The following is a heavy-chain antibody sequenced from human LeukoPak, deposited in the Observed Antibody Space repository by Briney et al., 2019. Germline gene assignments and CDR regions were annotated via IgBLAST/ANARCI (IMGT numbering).Heavy chain of an antibody. CDR3: ARDRGPLIYGSGSYYSHFDY. CDR2: ISAYNGNT. Sequence: ASAKVSCKASGYTFTSYGISWVRQAPGQGLEWMGWISAYNGNTNYAQKLQGRVTMTTDTSTSTAYMELRSLRSDDTAVYYCARDRGPLIYGSGSYYSHFDYWGQGTLVTVSS. J-gene: IGHJ4*02. V-gene: IGHV1-18*01. CDR1: GYTFTSYG. D-gene: IGHD3-10*01.